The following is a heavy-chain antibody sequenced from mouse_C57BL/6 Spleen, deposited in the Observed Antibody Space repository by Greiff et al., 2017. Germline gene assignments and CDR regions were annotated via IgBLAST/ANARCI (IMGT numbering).Heavy chain of an antibody. D-gene: IGHD2-4*01. J-gene: IGHJ2*01. CDR2: ISSGGSYT. CDR3: ARHYDYDGIDY. V-gene: IGHV5-6*01. Sequence: EVQRVESGGDLVKPGGSLKLSCAASGFTFSSYGMSWVRQTPDKRLEWVATISSGGSYTYYPDSVKGRFTISRDNAKNTLYLQMSSLKSEDTAMYYCARHYDYDGIDYWGQGTTLTVSS. CDR1: GFTFSSYG.